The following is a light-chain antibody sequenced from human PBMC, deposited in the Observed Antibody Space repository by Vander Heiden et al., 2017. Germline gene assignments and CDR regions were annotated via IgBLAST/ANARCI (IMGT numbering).Light chain of an antibody. V-gene: IGKV1-39*01. CDR2: AAS. J-gene: IGKJ2*01. CDR3: QQSYNTPRT. Sequence: DSQMTQSPSSLSASVGDRVTITCRASQSISSYLNWYQQKPGKAPNLLIYAASSLQTGVPSRFSGSGSGTDFTLTISSLQPEDFATYYCQQSYNTPRTFGQGTKLEIK. CDR1: QSISSY.